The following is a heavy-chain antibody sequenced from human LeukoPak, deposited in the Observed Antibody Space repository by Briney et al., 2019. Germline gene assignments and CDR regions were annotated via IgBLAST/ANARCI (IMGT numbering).Heavy chain of an antibody. V-gene: IGHV3-11*01. J-gene: IGHJ4*02. Sequence: GGSLRLSCAASGFTFSDYYMSWIRQAPGKGLEWVSYISSSGSTIYYADSVKGRFTISRDNAKNSLYLQMNSLRAEDTAVYYCARVHPITMIVVVITLPPIGYWGQGTLVTVSS. D-gene: IGHD3-22*01. CDR1: GFTFSDYY. CDR3: ARVHPITMIVVVITLPPIGY. CDR2: ISSSGSTI.